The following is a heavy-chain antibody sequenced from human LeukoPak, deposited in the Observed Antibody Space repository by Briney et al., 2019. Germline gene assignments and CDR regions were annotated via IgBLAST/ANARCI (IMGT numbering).Heavy chain of an antibody. J-gene: IGHJ6*03. Sequence: ASVKVSCKAPGYTFTSYDINWVRQATGQGLEWMGWMNPNSGNTGYAQKFQGRVTMTRYTSISTAYMELSSLRSEDTAVYYCARAYCSSTSCYRDYYYMDVWGKGTTVTISS. CDR1: GYTFTSYD. CDR3: ARAYCSSTSCYRDYYYMDV. D-gene: IGHD2-2*02. V-gene: IGHV1-8*01. CDR2: MNPNSGNT.